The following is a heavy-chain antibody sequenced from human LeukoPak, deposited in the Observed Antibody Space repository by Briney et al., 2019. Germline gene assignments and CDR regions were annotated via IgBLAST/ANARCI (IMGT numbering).Heavy chain of an antibody. CDR3: ARDRGYKAFDI. J-gene: IGHJ3*02. D-gene: IGHD5-18*01. V-gene: IGHV3-7*03. Sequence: PSETLSLTCTVSGGSVSSGSYYWNWIRQPPGKGLEWVANIKEDGSLTLYVDSVKGRFTISRDNAKNSLYLQMNSLRVDDTAVYYCARDRGYKAFDIWGQGTMVTVSS. CDR2: IKEDGSLT. CDR1: GGSVSSGSYY.